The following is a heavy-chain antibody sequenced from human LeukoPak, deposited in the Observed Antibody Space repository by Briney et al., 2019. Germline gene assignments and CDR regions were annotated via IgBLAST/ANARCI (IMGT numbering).Heavy chain of an antibody. D-gene: IGHD6-19*01. V-gene: IGHV1-2*02. CDR1: GYTFTGYY. J-gene: IGHJ5*02. Sequence: ASVKVSCKASGYTFTGYYMHWVRQAPGQGLEWMGWINPNSGGTNYAQKFQGRVTMTRDMSTSTVYMELSSLRSEDTAVYYCAREGYSSGWLRRWFDPWGQGTLVTVSS. CDR2: INPNSGGT. CDR3: AREGYSSGWLRRWFDP.